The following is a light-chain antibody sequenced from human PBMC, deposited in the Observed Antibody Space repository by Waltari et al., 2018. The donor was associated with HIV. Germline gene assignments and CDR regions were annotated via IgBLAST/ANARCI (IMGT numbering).Light chain of an antibody. CDR3: SSYAGSNNLV. J-gene: IGLJ2*01. CDR1: SSDVGGYNY. Sequence: QSALTQPPSASGSPGQSVTISCPGTSSDVGGYNYVSWSLHHPGQAPKLMICEVSKRPSVVPECCSGSKSGNAASLTVSVLQAEDEADYYCSSYAGSNNLVFGGGTRLTVL. CDR2: EVS. V-gene: IGLV2-8*01.